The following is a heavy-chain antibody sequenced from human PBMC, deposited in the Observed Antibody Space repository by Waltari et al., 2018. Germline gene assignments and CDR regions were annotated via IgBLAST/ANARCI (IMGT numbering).Heavy chain of an antibody. CDR2: IIPIFGTA. CDR1: GGTFSSYA. V-gene: IGHV1-69*13. J-gene: IGHJ4*02. Sequence: QVQLVQSGAEVKKPGSSVKVSCKASGGTFSSYAISWVRQAPGQGLEWMGGIIPIFGTANYAQKFQGRVTITADESTSTAYMELSSLRSEDTAVYYCARRGRGLANSTPQRYFDYWGQGTLVTVSS. CDR3: ARRGRGLANSTPQRYFDY. D-gene: IGHD6-19*01.